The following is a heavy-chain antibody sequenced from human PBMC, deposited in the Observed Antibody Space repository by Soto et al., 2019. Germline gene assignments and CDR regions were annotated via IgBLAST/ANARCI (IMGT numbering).Heavy chain of an antibody. CDR1: GYSFTDYY. CDR2: MNPNSDGA. Sequence: QVHLVQSGAEVKEPGASVKVSCKASGYSFTDYYIHWVRQAHGQGLEWMGWMNPNSDGANYAQKFRGRVTMTRDKSLRTAYMEVKRLTSDDTAVYFCARGGGSGWHGDWFDPWGQGTLVTVSS. CDR3: ARGGGSGWHGDWFDP. J-gene: IGHJ5*02. V-gene: IGHV1-2*02. D-gene: IGHD6-19*01.